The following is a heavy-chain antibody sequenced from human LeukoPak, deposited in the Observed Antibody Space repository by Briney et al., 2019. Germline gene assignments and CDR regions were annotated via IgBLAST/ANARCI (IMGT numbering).Heavy chain of an antibody. CDR1: GFTFSIYG. V-gene: IGHV3-7*01. CDR2: IKQDGSEQ. D-gene: IGHD3-10*01. CDR3: ARPLMYYYGSETYFWFDP. Sequence: GGSLRLSCAASGFTFSIYGMSWVRQAPGKGLEWVANIKQDGSEQYYVDSVKGRFTISRDNAKNSLSLQMNSLRAEDTAVYYCARPLMYYYGSETYFWFDPWGQGTLVTVSS. J-gene: IGHJ5*02.